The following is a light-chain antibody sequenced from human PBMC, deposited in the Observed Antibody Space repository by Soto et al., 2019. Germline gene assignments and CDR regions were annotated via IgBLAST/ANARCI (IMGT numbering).Light chain of an antibody. J-gene: IGLJ1*01. CDR3: CSYAGSSTSYV. Sequence: QSALTQPASVSGSPGQSITISCTGTSSDVGSYNLVSWYQQHPGKAPKLMIYEGSKRPSGVSNRFSGSKSGNTASLTISGLQAEDEADYYCCSYAGSSTSYVFGTGTKGTAL. V-gene: IGLV2-23*01. CDR2: EGS. CDR1: SSDVGSYNL.